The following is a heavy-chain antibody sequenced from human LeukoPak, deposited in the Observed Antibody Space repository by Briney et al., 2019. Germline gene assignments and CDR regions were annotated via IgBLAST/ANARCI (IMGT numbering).Heavy chain of an antibody. Sequence: PGGTLRLSCAASGFTFSSYAMSWVRQAPGKGLEWVSAISGSGGSTYYADSVKGRFTISRDNSKNTLYLQMNSLRAEDTAVYYCAKSSSGWYGEYFQHWGQGTLVTVSS. CDR1: GFTFSSYA. CDR3: AKSSSGWYGEYFQH. CDR2: ISGSGGST. D-gene: IGHD6-19*01. J-gene: IGHJ1*01. V-gene: IGHV3-23*01.